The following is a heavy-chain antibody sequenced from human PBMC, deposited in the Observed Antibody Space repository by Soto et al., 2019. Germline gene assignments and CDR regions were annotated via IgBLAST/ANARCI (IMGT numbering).Heavy chain of an antibody. Sequence: SETLSLTCSVSGDSMNNGDYFWTWIRQTPGKGLQWIGYISYSGSTFYNPSLRTRLAMSVDTSKNQFSVRLRSVTAADTAVYYCARDRAHFYESSGRLDLWGQGMLVTVSS. CDR1: GDSMNNGDYF. CDR3: ARDRAHFYESSGRLDL. V-gene: IGHV4-30-4*01. CDR2: ISYSGST. J-gene: IGHJ4*02. D-gene: IGHD3-22*01.